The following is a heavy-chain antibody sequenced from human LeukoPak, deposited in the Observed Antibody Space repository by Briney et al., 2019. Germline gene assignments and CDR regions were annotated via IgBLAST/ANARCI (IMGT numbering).Heavy chain of an antibody. J-gene: IGHJ5*02. D-gene: IGHD2/OR15-2a*01. CDR3: ARAARADCTSPTCHSWLAP. CDR1: GFTFSNYM. CDR2: IKSDGITI. Sequence: GGSLRLSCAASGFTFSNYMMHWVRQAPGKGLVWVSRIKSDGITITYADSVKGRFTISRDNAKNTLYLQMNSLRAEDTAVYYRARAARADCTSPTCHSWLAPWGQGTQVTVSS. V-gene: IGHV3-74*01.